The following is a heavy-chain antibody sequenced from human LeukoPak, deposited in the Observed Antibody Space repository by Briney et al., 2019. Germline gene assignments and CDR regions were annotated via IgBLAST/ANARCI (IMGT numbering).Heavy chain of an antibody. V-gene: IGHV1-2*02. CDR2: INPNSGGT. Sequence: GASVKVSCKASGYTFTGYYMHWVRQAPGQGVEWMGWINPNSGGTNYAQKFQGRVTMTRDTSISTAYMELSRLRSDDTAVYYCARSAILGYCSSTSCYPGGSFDYWGQGTLVTVSS. CDR1: GYTFTGYY. D-gene: IGHD2-2*01. J-gene: IGHJ4*02. CDR3: ARSAILGYCSSTSCYPGGSFDY.